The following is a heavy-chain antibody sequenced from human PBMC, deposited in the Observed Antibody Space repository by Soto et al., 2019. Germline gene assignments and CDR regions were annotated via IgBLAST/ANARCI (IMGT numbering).Heavy chain of an antibody. CDR3: PRARKFDFWRKGLDV. Sequence: ASVKVSCKASGYTFTTYDINWVRQAPGQGLEWLGWMDPNSGSTGYAQNFQGRITMTRNISRNTAHMELSSLQSEDTVVYYCPRARKFDFWRKGLDVWGQGTTVTVSS. CDR1: GYTFTTYD. J-gene: IGHJ6*02. D-gene: IGHD3-3*01. V-gene: IGHV1-8*01. CDR2: MDPNSGST.